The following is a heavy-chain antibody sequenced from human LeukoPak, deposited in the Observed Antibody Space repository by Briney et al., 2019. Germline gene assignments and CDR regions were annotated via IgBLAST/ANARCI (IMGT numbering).Heavy chain of an antibody. J-gene: IGHJ5*02. V-gene: IGHV3-21*01. CDR2: ISSSSSYI. CDR1: GFTFSSYS. D-gene: IGHD2-15*01. CDR3: AREDCSGGSCYRAWFDP. Sequence: GRSLRLSCAASGFTFSSYSMNWVRQAPGKGLEWVSSISSSSSYIYYADSVKGRFTISRDNAKNSLYLQMNSLRAEDTAVYYCAREDCSGGSCYRAWFDPWGQGTLVTVSS.